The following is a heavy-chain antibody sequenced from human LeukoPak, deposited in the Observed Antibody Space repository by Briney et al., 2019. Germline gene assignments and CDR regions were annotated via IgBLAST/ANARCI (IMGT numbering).Heavy chain of an antibody. CDR3: ARGGSSSSWPFYY. CDR1: GGSFSGYY. Sequence: SETLSLTCAVYGGSFSGYYWSWIHQPPGKGLEWIGEINHSGSANYNPSLKSRVTLSVDTFKNQFSLKLSSVTAADTAVYYCARGGSSSSWPFYYWGQGTLVTVSS. V-gene: IGHV4-34*01. D-gene: IGHD6-13*01. CDR2: INHSGSA. J-gene: IGHJ4*02.